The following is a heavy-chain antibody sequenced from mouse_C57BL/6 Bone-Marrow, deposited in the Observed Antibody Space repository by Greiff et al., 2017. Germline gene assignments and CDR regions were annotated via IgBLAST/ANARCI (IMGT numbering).Heavy chain of an antibody. Sequence: QVQLQQPGAELVMPGASVKLSCKASGYTFTSYWMHWVKQRPGQGLEWIGEIDPSDSYTNYNQKFKGKSTLTVDKSSSTAYMHLSSLTSEDSAVYYCARWYYGSSDGFAYWGQGTLVTVSA. CDR3: ARWYYGSSDGFAY. D-gene: IGHD1-1*01. CDR2: IDPSDSYT. V-gene: IGHV1-69*01. CDR1: GYTFTSYW. J-gene: IGHJ3*01.